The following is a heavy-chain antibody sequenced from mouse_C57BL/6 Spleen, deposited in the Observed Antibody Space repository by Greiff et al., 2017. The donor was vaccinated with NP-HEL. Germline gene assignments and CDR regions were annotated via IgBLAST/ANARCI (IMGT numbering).Heavy chain of an antibody. J-gene: IGHJ2*01. Sequence: EVQLQQSGPELVKPGASVKISCKASGYTFTDYYMNWVKQSHGKSLEWIGDINPNNGGTSYNQKFKGKATLTVDKSSSTAYMELRSLTSEDSAVYYCARGWLRTGYYFDYWGQGTTLTVSS. D-gene: IGHD2-2*01. CDR2: INPNNGGT. CDR3: ARGWLRTGYYFDY. V-gene: IGHV1-26*01. CDR1: GYTFTDYY.